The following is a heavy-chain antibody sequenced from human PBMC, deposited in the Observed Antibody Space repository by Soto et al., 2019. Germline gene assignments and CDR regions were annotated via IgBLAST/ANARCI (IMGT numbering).Heavy chain of an antibody. Sequence: GGSLRLSCEASGFTFSTYSMNWVRQAPGKGLEWVSAISANGINTYDTDSVKGRFTISRDNSKSTLYLQMNSLRAEDTAIYYCAKSAYMSGWWGIDYWGQGTLVTVSS. CDR1: GFTFSTYS. CDR3: AKSAYMSGWWGIDY. J-gene: IGHJ4*02. V-gene: IGHV3-23*01. CDR2: ISANGINT. D-gene: IGHD6-19*01.